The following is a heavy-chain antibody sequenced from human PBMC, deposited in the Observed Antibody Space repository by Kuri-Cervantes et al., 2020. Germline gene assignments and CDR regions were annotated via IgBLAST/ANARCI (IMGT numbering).Heavy chain of an antibody. CDR2: TNPSSGGA. D-gene: IGHD3-22*01. CDR1: GYTFTSYG. CDR3: ARKYDHYDSSGYSV. V-gene: IGHV1-2*02. J-gene: IGHJ4*02. Sequence: ASVKVSCKASGYTFTSYGISWVRQAPGQGLEWMGWTNPSSGGAKLAQKFQDRVTMTGDMSTNTAYMELSSLTSDDTAVYYCARKYDHYDSSGYSVWGQGTLVTVSS.